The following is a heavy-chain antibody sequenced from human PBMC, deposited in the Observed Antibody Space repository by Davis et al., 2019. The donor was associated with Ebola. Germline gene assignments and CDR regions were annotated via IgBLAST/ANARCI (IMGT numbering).Heavy chain of an antibody. CDR2: ISSGATST. V-gene: IGHV3-23*01. J-gene: IGHJ5*02. D-gene: IGHD2-15*01. CDR3: AKDPVVVAPVGWFDP. Sequence: GESLKISCAASGFAFSTYAMSWVRQPPGKGLEWVSIISSGATSTYYADSVKGRFTISRDNSKNTLYLQMNSLRAEDTAVYYCAKDPVVVAPVGWFDPWGQGTLVTVSS. CDR1: GFAFSTYA.